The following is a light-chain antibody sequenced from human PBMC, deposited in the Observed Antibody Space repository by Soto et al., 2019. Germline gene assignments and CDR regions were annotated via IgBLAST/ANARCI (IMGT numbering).Light chain of an antibody. CDR1: QGIRSN. J-gene: IGKJ4*01. Sequence: DIQLTQAPSFLSASVGDRVTITCRASQGIRSNLAWYQQKPGKAPKLLIYAASTLESGVTSRFSGSGSGTEFTLTISSLQPEDFATYYCQQLNSHPRALTFGGGTKVEIK. V-gene: IGKV1-9*01. CDR2: AAS. CDR3: QQLNSHPRALT.